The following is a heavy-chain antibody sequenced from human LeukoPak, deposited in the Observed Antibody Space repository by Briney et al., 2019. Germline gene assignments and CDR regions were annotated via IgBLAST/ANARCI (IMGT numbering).Heavy chain of an antibody. D-gene: IGHD2/OR15-2a*01. CDR2: INPNSGGT. Sequence: GASVKVSCKASGYTFTGYYMHWVRQAPGQGLEWMGWINPNSGGTNYAQKFQGRVTMTRNTSISTAYMELSSLRSEDTAVYYCARSRLLRSGNWFDPWGQGTLVTVSS. V-gene: IGHV1-2*02. J-gene: IGHJ5*02. CDR1: GYTFTGYY. CDR3: ARSRLLRSGNWFDP.